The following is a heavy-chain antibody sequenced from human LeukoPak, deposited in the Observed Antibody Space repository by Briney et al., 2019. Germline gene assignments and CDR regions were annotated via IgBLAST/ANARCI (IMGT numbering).Heavy chain of an antibody. CDR3: ARDCSSTSCPRGTMDV. J-gene: IGHJ6*02. D-gene: IGHD2-2*01. V-gene: IGHV4-4*07. CDR2: IYTSGST. Sequence: PSETLSLTCTVSGGSISSYYWSLIRQPAGKGLEWIGRIYTSGSTNYNPSLKSRVTMSVDTSKNQFSLKLSSVTAADTAVYYCARDCSSTSCPRGTMDVWGQGTTVTVSS. CDR1: GGSISSYY.